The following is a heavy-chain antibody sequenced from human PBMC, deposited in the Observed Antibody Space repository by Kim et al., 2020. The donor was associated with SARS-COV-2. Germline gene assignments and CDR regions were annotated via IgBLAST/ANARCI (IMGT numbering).Heavy chain of an antibody. D-gene: IGHD1-7*01. CDR2: IYTSGST. J-gene: IGHJ6*02. V-gene: IGHV4-61*02. CDR1: GGSISSGSYY. Sequence: SETLSLTCTVSGGSISSGSYYWSWIRQPAGKGLEWIGRIYTSGSTNYNPSLKSRVTISVDTSKNQFSLKLSSVTAADTAVYFCANGGYRATGTTLYYYGMDVWGQGTTVTVSS. CDR3: ANGGYRATGTTLYYYGMDV.